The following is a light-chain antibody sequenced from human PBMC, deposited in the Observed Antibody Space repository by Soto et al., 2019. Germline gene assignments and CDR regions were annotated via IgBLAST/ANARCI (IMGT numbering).Light chain of an antibody. CDR1: NSNVGAGYD. V-gene: IGLV1-40*01. J-gene: IGLJ3*02. Sequence: QSALTQPPSVSGAPGQRVAIPCTGSNSNVGAGYDVHWYQQLPGTAPKLLIYGNTNRPSGVPDRFSGSKSGTIASLAITGLEAEDEADYYCQSYDSRLSGWVFGGGTQLTVL. CDR3: QSYDSRLSGWV. CDR2: GNT.